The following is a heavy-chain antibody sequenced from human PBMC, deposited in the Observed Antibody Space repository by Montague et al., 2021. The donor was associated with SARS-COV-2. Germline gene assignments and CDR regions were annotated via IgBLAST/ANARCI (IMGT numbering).Heavy chain of an antibody. J-gene: IGHJ3*02. CDR3: VRDHPYGGPRGAYDI. CDR2: IYDGGAV. V-gene: IGHV4-59*01. Sequence: SETLSLTCTVSGGSITGYHWSWLRRSPGKGLEWIAYIYDGGAVNYNPSLVSRVTISTDTSKSQLSLKVNSVTAVDTAVYYCVRDHPYGGPRGAYDIWGQGTVVTVSS. D-gene: IGHD4-23*01. CDR1: GGSITGYH.